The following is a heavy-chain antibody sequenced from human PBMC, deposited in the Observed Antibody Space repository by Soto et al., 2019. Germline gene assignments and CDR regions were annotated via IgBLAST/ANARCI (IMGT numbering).Heavy chain of an antibody. Sequence: GGSLRLSCAASGFIVSSNYMGWVRRAPGKGLECVSVIYSGGSTDYADSVKGRFTISRDSSKNTLYLQMNSLRAEDTAMYYCARSWGYLDYWGQGTLVTVSS. CDR2: IYSGGST. V-gene: IGHV3-53*01. D-gene: IGHD3-16*01. CDR3: ARSWGYLDY. J-gene: IGHJ4*02. CDR1: GFIVSSNY.